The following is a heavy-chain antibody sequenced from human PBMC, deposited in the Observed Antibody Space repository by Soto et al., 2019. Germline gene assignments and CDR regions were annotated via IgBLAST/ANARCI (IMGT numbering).Heavy chain of an antibody. CDR3: ARHAGSSSWYGAFDI. Sequence: GESLKISCKGSGYSFTSYWIGWVRQMPGKGLEWMGIIYPGDSDTRYSPSFQGQVTISADKSISTAYLQWSSLKASDTAMYYCARHAGSSSWYGAFDIWGQGTMVTVSS. CDR1: GYSFTSYW. CDR2: IYPGDSDT. J-gene: IGHJ3*02. D-gene: IGHD6-13*01. V-gene: IGHV5-51*01.